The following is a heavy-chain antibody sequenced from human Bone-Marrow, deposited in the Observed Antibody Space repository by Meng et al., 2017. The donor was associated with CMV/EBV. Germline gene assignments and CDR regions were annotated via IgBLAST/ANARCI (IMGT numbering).Heavy chain of an antibody. D-gene: IGHD3-3*01. CDR3: AKPVRRFLEGGDY. V-gene: IGHV3-30*02. CDR1: GFTFSSYG. CDR2: IRYDGSNK. J-gene: IGHJ4*02. Sequence: GGSLRLSCAACGFTFSSYGMHWVRQAPGKGLEWVAFIRYDGSNKYYADSVKGRFTISRDNSKNTLYLQMNSLRAEDTAVYYCAKPVRRFLEGGDYWGQGTRVTGSS.